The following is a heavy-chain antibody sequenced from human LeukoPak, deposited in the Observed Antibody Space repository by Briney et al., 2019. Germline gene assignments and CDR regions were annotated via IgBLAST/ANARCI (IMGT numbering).Heavy chain of an antibody. CDR3: ARTTEAHSWRTRYYDYYMDV. Sequence: SETLSLTCTVSGGSISSYYWSWIRQPPGRGLEWIGYIYYSGSTNYNPSLKSRVTISVDTSKNQFSLKLSSVTAADTAVYYCARTTEAHSWRTRYYDYYMDVWGKGTTVTVSS. J-gene: IGHJ6*03. CDR2: IYYSGST. D-gene: IGHD6-13*01. CDR1: GGSISSYY. V-gene: IGHV4-59*01.